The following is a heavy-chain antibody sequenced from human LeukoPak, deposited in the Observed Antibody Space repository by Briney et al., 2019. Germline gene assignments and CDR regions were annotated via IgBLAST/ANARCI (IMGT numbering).Heavy chain of an antibody. V-gene: IGHV3-30*02. CDR3: AKDAVVGATYYYYYYYMDV. CDR1: GFTFSSYG. J-gene: IGHJ6*03. CDR2: IRYDGSNK. Sequence: AGGSLRLSCAASGFTFSSYGMHWVRQAPGKGLEWVAFIRYDGSNKYYADSVKGRFTISRDNSKNTLYLQMNSLRAEDTAVYYCAKDAVVGATYYYYYYYMDVWGKGTTVTVSS. D-gene: IGHD1-26*01.